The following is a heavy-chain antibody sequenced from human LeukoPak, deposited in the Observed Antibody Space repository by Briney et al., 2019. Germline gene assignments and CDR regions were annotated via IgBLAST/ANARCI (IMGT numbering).Heavy chain of an antibody. CDR3: AKEGLNYYDSSGYHDY. Sequence: GGALRLSCAASGFTFSSYAMSWVRQAPGKGLEWVSAISGSGGSTYYADSVKGRFTISRDNSKNTLYLQMNSLRAEDTAVYYCAKEGLNYYDSSGYHDYWGQGTLVTVSS. CDR1: GFTFSSYA. J-gene: IGHJ4*02. D-gene: IGHD3-22*01. V-gene: IGHV3-23*01. CDR2: ISGSGGST.